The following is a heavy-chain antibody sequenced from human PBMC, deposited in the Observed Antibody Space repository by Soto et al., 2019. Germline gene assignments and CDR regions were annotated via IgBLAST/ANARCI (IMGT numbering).Heavy chain of an antibody. CDR3: ARGATVRGNWFDP. J-gene: IGHJ5*02. V-gene: IGHV4-59*01. D-gene: IGHD4-4*01. CDR2: IYYSGST. CDR1: GGSISSYY. Sequence: SETLSLTCTVSGGSISSYYWSWIRQPPGKGLEWIGYIYYSGSTNYNPSLKSRVTISVDTSKNQFSLKLSSVTAADTAVYYCARGATVRGNWFDPWGQGTLVTVSS.